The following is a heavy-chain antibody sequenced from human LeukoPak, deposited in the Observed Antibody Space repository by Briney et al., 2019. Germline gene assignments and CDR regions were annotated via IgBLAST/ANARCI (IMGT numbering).Heavy chain of an antibody. CDR2: IYYSGRT. CDR3: ARGSGSYYDNSGLDY. D-gene: IGHD3-22*01. CDR1: GGSISSSSYY. V-gene: IGHV4-39*07. J-gene: IGHJ4*02. Sequence: SETLSLTCTVSGGSISSSSYYWAWIRQPPGKGLEWIGSIYYSGRTYSNPSLKSRVTISVDTSKNQFSLKLSSVTAADTAVYYCARGSGSYYDNSGLDYWGQGTLVTVSS.